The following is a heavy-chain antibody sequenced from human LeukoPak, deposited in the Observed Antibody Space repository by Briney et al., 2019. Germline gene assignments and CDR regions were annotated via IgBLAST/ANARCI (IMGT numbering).Heavy chain of an antibody. CDR3: ARVLHAPYLIDS. V-gene: IGHV4-38-2*02. D-gene: IGHD2-8*01. J-gene: IGHJ4*02. CDR1: GFSINSAYY. CDR2: INHSGTT. Sequence: SETLSLTCTVSGFSINSAYYWGWIRQPPGKGKEWIGAINHSGTTYHNPSLKSRVTISVDTSNNQFSLRLSYVTAADTALYFCARVLHAPYLIDSWGQGTLVTVS.